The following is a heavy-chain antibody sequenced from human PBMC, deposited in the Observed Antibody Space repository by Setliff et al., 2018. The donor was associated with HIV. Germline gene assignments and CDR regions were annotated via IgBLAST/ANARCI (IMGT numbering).Heavy chain of an antibody. CDR3: ARDTSFGY. Sequence: SETLSLTCTVSGGSISSGSHYWSWIRQPAGKGLEWIGLIYTSGSTNYNPSLKSRVTISVDTSKNQFSLKLTSVTAADTAVYFCARDTSFGYWGQGTLVTVSS. CDR1: GGSISSGSHY. V-gene: IGHV4-61*02. J-gene: IGHJ4*02. CDR2: IYTSGST.